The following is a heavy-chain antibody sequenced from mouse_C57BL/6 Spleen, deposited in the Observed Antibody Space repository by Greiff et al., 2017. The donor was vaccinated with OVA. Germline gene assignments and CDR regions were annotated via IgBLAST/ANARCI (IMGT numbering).Heavy chain of an antibody. V-gene: IGHV1-59*01. Sequence: VQLQQPGAELVRPGTSVKLSCKASGYTFTSYWMHWVKQRPGQGLEWIGVIDPSDSYTNYNQKFKGKATLTVDTSSSTAYMQLSSLTSEDSAVYYCAIQGYYGSSYLWYFDVWGTGTTVTVSS. CDR1: GYTFTSYW. D-gene: IGHD1-1*01. J-gene: IGHJ1*03. CDR3: AIQGYYGSSYLWYFDV. CDR2: IDPSDSYT.